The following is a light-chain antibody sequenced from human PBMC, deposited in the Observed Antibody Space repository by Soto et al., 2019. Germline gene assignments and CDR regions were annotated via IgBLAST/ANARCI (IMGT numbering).Light chain of an antibody. V-gene: IGLV2-14*03. Sequence: QSALTQPASVSGSPGQSITISCTRTSSDFGGYNYVSWYQHHPGKAPKLLIYDVSNRPSGVSNRFSGSKSGNTASLTISGLQAEDEADYFCNSYTSSSTPYVFATGTKVTVL. CDR2: DVS. J-gene: IGLJ1*01. CDR1: SSDFGGYNY. CDR3: NSYTSSSTPYV.